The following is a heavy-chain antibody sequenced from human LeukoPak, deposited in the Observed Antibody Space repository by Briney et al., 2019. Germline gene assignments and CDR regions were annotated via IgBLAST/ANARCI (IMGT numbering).Heavy chain of an antibody. J-gene: IGHJ4*02. Sequence: GSSVKVSCKASGGTFSSYTISWVRQAPGQGLAWMGRIIPILGIANYAQKFQGRVTITADKSTSTAYMELSSLRSEDTAVYYCARDLMYYDSSGYYYEYYFDYWGQGTLVTVSS. D-gene: IGHD3-22*01. CDR1: GGTFSSYT. V-gene: IGHV1-69*04. CDR2: IIPILGIA. CDR3: ARDLMYYDSSGYYYEYYFDY.